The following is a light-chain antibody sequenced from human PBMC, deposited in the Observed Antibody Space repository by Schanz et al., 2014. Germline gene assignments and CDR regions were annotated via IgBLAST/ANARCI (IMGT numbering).Light chain of an antibody. Sequence: EIVMTQSPATLSVSPGERATLSCRASQSISSSLAWYQQRPGQAPRLLIYGTSIRATGIPDRFSGSGSGTDFTLTISRLEPEDFAVYYCHQYGISPFTFGPGTKVEIK. CDR1: QSISSS. J-gene: IGKJ3*01. CDR3: HQYGISPFT. V-gene: IGKV3-20*01. CDR2: GTS.